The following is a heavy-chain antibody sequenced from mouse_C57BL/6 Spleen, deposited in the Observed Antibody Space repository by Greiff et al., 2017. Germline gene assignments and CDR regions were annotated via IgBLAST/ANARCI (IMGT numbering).Heavy chain of an antibody. CDR1: GYTFTSYW. Sequence: QVQLQQPGAELVKPGASVKLSCKASGYTFTSYWMSWVQQRPGRGLEWIGRIGPNSGGTKYNEKFKSKATLTVDKPSSTAYMQLSSLTSEDSAFYYCARYDYDGAMDYWGQGTSVTVSS. CDR2: IGPNSGGT. J-gene: IGHJ4*01. V-gene: IGHV1-72*01. D-gene: IGHD2-4*01. CDR3: ARYDYDGAMDY.